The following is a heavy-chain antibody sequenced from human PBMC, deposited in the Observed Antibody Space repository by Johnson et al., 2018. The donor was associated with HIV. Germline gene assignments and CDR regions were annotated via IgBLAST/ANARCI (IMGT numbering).Heavy chain of an antibody. CDR2: IGWNSGSI. D-gene: IGHD1-26*01. CDR3: ARDSRGFGSWGCCAFYI. J-gene: IGHJ3*02. V-gene: IGHV3-9*01. CDR1: GFTFDDYA. Sequence: VQLLESGGGLVQPGRSLRLSCAASGFTFDDYAMHWVRQAPGKGLEWVSGIGWNSGSIGYADSVQGRFTITRDNAKHSLYLQMNSLRAEDTALYYGARDSRGFGSWGCCAFYIWGQGTMVTVSS.